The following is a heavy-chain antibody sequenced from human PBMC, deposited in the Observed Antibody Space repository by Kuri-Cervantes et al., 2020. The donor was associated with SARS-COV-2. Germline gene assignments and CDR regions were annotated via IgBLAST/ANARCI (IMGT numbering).Heavy chain of an antibody. CDR1: GGTFSSYA. Sequence: SVKVSCKASGGTFSSYAFSWVRQAPGQGLEWMGGIIPIFGTIRYEQRFQGRLTIAADENTNTAYMELSSLRSEDTAIYYCAKFRAGAVATGPDDLDYWGQGTQVTVSS. J-gene: IGHJ4*02. CDR3: AKFRAGAVATGPDDLDY. CDR2: IIPIFGTI. V-gene: IGHV1-69*13. D-gene: IGHD6-19*01.